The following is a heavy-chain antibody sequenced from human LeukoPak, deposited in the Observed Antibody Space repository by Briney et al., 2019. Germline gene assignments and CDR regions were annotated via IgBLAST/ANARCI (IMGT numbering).Heavy chain of an antibody. Sequence: SVKVSCKASGGTFSSYAISWVRQAPGQGLEWMGRIIPVFGTANYAQKFQGRVTITTDESTSTAYMELSSLRSEDTAVYYCATDLYGGYGDEGGYWGQGTLVTVSS. J-gene: IGHJ4*02. CDR3: ATDLYGGYGDEGGY. CDR1: GGTFSSYA. V-gene: IGHV1-69*05. D-gene: IGHD5-12*01. CDR2: IIPVFGTA.